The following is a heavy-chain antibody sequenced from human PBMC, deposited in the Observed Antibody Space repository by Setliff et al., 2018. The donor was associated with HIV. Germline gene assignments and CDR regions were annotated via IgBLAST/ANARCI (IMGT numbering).Heavy chain of an antibody. CDR1: GYTFTSYA. D-gene: IGHD3-22*01. J-gene: IGHJ3*01. CDR3: ARLDSSGYYRSFDV. CDR2: INPDSGGT. Sequence: ASVKVSCKASGYTFTSYAMHWLRQAPGQGLEWMGRINPDSGGTNYAQKFQGRVTMTRDTSISTAYMELTRLRSDDTAVYYCARLDSSGYYRSFDVWGQGTMVTVSS. V-gene: IGHV1-2*06.